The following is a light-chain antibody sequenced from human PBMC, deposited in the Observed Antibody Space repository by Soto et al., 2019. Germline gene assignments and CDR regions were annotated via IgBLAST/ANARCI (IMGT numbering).Light chain of an antibody. CDR2: GAS. CDR3: RYYDSSPWTT. Sequence: SHSVDSTQLAWYQQKPGQAPRLLIYGASSRATGIPDRFSGSGSGTDLALTIIRLKSADSAVQLCRYYDSSPWTTFGLGTRLEIK. V-gene: IGKV3-20*01. CDR1: HSVDSTQ. J-gene: IGKJ5*01.